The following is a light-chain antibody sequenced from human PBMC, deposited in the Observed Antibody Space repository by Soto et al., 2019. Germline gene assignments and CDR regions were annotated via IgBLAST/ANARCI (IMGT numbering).Light chain of an antibody. CDR2: EVS. Sequence: QSALTQPASVSGSPGQSITISCTGTSSDVGAYNYVSWYQQHPGKAPKLMIYEVSNRPSGVSNRFSGSKSANTASLTISGLQAGDEADYYCSSYTRSSPWLFGGGTKVTVL. J-gene: IGLJ3*02. CDR1: SSDVGAYNY. CDR3: SSYTRSSPWL. V-gene: IGLV2-14*03.